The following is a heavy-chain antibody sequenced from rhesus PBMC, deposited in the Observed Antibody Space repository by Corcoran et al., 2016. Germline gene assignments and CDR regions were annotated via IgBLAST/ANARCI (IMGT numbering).Heavy chain of an antibody. CDR3: ARPGGELTFNY. D-gene: IGHD1-44*01. CDR1: GYTFTSYY. Sequence: QVQLVQSGAEVKKPGTSVKLSCKASGYTFTSYYINWVRQAPGQVLEWMEYINPSNGNAVYAQRFQGRVTMTRDTSTSTAYMELNSLRSEDTAMYFCARPGGELTFNYWGQGVQVTVSS. J-gene: IGHJ4*01. V-gene: IGHV1-200*01. CDR2: INPSNGNA.